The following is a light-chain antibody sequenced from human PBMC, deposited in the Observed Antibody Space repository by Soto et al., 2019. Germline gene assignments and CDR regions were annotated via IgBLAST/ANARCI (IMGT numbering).Light chain of an antibody. V-gene: IGKV3-20*01. J-gene: IGKJ4*01. Sequence: IVLTQSPGALSLSPGEGATLSCRASQSIKNNFLAWYQQRPGQAPRLLIHAASIRASGISDRFTGTASGTDFTLTISRLGPDDFGVYYCQQYGTSLTFGGGTRVE. CDR1: QSIKNNF. CDR2: AAS. CDR3: QQYGTSLT.